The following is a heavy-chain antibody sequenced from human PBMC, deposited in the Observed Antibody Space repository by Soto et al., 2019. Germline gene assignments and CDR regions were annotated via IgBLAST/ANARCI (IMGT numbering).Heavy chain of an antibody. V-gene: IGHV1-2*04. CDR1: GYTFGGFY. CDR2: INSNSGAT. CDR3: AIIMTHSDYFEI. Sequence: ASVKVSCKASGYTFGGFYIHWMRQAPGQGLEWVGSINSNSGATTYAQKFQDSVAMTRDTSVSTAYMDLNRLTSDDTAIYYCAIIMTHSDYFEIWGQGTMVTVSS. J-gene: IGHJ3*02. D-gene: IGHD3-16*01.